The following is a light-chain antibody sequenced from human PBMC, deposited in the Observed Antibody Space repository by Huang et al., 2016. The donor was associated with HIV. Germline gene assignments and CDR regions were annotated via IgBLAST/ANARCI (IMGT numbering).Light chain of an antibody. Sequence: QLTQSPPSLSASVGATIIISCRASQDIGTSLAWYQQKTGRAPKLLISGASALQTGVPSRFSGDSAGTFFSLFITGLQPEDFATYYCQQLHTYPITFGQGTRLDIK. CDR3: QQLHTYPIT. CDR1: QDIGTS. V-gene: IGKV1-13*02. J-gene: IGKJ5*01. CDR2: GAS.